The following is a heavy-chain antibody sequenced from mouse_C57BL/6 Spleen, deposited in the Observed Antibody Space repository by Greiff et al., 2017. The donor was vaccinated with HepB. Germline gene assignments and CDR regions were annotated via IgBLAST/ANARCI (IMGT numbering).Heavy chain of an antibody. CDR1: GFNIKDDY. V-gene: IGHV14-4*01. Sequence: EVHLVESGAELVRPGASVKLSCTASGFNIKDDYMHWVKQRPEQGLEWIGWIDPENGDTEYASKFQGKATITADTSSNTAYLQLSSLTSEDTAVYYCTTLYGSRSAYWGQGTLVTVSA. D-gene: IGHD1-1*01. CDR2: IDPENGDT. J-gene: IGHJ3*01. CDR3: TTLYGSRSAY.